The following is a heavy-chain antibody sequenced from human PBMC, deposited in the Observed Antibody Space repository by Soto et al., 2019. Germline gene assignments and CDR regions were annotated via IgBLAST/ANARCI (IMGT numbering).Heavy chain of an antibody. D-gene: IGHD1-1*01. CDR3: AGALENPYFYYGLNV. V-gene: IGHV3-30*03. J-gene: IGHJ6*02. CDR1: GFIFSTYG. CDR2: ISYDGGIK. Sequence: QALLVASGGGVAQSGSSLRISCAASGFIFSTYGIHWVRQAPGKGLEWVAFISYDGGIKHYVDSVKGRFTISRDNSKNTLYLQMNSLRVEDTATYYCAGALENPYFYYGLNVWGQGTTVTVSS.